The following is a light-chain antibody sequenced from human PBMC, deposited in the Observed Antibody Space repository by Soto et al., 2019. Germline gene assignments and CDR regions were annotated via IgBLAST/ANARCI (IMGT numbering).Light chain of an antibody. V-gene: IGKV3-20*01. Sequence: EIVLTQSPGTLSLSPGERATLSCRASQSVSSSYLAWYQQKPGQAPRLLIYGASSRATGLADRFSGSGSGTDFTLTSSRLEPEDFAVYYCQQYGSSPTFGQGTKLEIK. CDR1: QSVSSSY. J-gene: IGKJ2*01. CDR3: QQYGSSPT. CDR2: GAS.